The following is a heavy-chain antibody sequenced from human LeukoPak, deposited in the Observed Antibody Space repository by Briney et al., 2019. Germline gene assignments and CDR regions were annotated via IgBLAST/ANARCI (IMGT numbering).Heavy chain of an antibody. J-gene: IGHJ4*02. CDR2: IIPILGIA. V-gene: IGHV1-69*04. CDR3: ASGEQWLVQYYFDY. D-gene: IGHD6-19*01. Sequence: SVKVSCKASGGTFSSYAISWVRQAPGQGLEWMGRIIPILGIANYAQKFQGRVTITADKSTSTAYMELSSLRSEDTAVYYCASGEQWLVQYYFDYWGQGTLVTVSS. CDR1: GGTFSSYA.